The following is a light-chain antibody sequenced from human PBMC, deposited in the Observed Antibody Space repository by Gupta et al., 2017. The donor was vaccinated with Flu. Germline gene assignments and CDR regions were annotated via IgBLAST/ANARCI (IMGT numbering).Light chain of an antibody. CDR1: QSVRSN. CDR3: QQYKNWPPIT. J-gene: IGKJ5*01. V-gene: IGKV3-15*01. CDR2: DAS. Sequence: ATLSVSPGERATLSCRASQSVRSNLAWHQQKPGQAPRLLIYDASTRDTGIPARFSGSGSGKEFTLTISSRQSEDFAVYYCQQYKNWPPITFGQGTRLEIK.